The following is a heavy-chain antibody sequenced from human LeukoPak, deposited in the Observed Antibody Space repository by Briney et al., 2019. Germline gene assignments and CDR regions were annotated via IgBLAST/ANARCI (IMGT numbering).Heavy chain of an antibody. CDR3: ARGSGSSPTDYYYYMDV. V-gene: IGHV3-48*03. D-gene: IGHD3-10*01. CDR2: ISSSGSTI. CDR1: GFTFSSYE. Sequence: GGSLRLSCAASGFTFSSYEMNWVRQAPGKGLEWVSYISSSGSTIYYADSVKGRFTISRDNAKNSLYLQMNSLRAEDTAVYYCARGSGSSPTDYYYYMDVWGKGTTVTISS. J-gene: IGHJ6*03.